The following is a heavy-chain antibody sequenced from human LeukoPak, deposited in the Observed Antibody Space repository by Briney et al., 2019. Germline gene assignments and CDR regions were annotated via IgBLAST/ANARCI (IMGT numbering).Heavy chain of an antibody. CDR3: ARDPEYYDILTGYYNYYYYGMDV. D-gene: IGHD3-9*01. Sequence: GASVKVSCKASGGTFSSYAISWVRQAPGQGLEWMGGIIPIFGTANYAQKFQGRVTITADESTSTAYMELSSLRSEDTAVYYCARDPEYYDILTGYYNYYYYGMDVWGQGTTVTVSS. V-gene: IGHV1-69*13. J-gene: IGHJ6*02. CDR2: IIPIFGTA. CDR1: GGTFSSYA.